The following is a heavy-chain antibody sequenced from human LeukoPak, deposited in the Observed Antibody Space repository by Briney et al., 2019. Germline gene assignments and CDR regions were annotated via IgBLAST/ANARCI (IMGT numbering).Heavy chain of an antibody. Sequence: SETLSLTCTVSGGSISSYYWSWIRQPPGKGREWIGYIYYSGSTNYNPSLKSRVTISVDTSKNQFSLKLSSVTAADTAVYYCARGPDYYGSGSFYWGQGTLVTVSS. CDR3: ARGPDYYGSGSFY. D-gene: IGHD3-10*01. CDR2: IYYSGST. CDR1: GGSISSYY. J-gene: IGHJ4*02. V-gene: IGHV4-59*01.